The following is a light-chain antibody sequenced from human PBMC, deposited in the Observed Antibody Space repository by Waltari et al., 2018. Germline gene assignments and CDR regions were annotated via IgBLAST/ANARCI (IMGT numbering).Light chain of an antibody. CDR2: EAS. J-gene: IGKJ1*01. V-gene: IGKV3D-20*02. CDR1: QNFGRY. CDR3: QNHERLTAT. Sequence: SRRASQNFGRYLGRYEQKPGQAPRLLIYEASRMATDIPDRFSGSGSGTDFSLTISRLEPEDSAVYYCQNHERLTATFGQGTKVEIK.